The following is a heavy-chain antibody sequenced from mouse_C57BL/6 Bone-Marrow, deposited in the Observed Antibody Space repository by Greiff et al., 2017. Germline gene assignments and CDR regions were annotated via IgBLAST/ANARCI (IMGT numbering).Heavy chain of an antibody. CDR3: ARSGVTTGIDY. V-gene: IGHV1-59*01. Sequence: QVQLQQPGAELVRPGTSVKLSCKASGYTFTSYWMHWVKQRPGQGLEWIGVIDPSDSYTNYNQKFKGKATLTVDTSSSTAYMQLSSLTSEDSAVYYCARSGVTTGIDYGGQGTTLSVSS. D-gene: IGHD2-2*01. CDR1: GYTFTSYW. CDR2: IDPSDSYT. J-gene: IGHJ2*01.